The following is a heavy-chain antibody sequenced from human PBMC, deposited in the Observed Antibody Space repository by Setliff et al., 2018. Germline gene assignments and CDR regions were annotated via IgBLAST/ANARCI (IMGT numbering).Heavy chain of an antibody. Sequence: GASVKVSCKASGYTFSDYIINWVRQAPGQGLEWVGWISPHTGKTYSAQKLQGRVTMTTDTSTGTAYMELRSLRSDDTAIYYCARVESMVRGKNILRHFDYWGQGTQVTVSS. CDR1: GYTFSDYI. CDR3: ARVESMVRGKNILRHFDY. D-gene: IGHD3-10*01. V-gene: IGHV1-18*01. J-gene: IGHJ4*02. CDR2: ISPHTGKT.